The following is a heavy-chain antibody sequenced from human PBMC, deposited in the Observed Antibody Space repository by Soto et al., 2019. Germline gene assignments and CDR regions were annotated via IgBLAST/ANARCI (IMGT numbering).Heavy chain of an antibody. CDR3: ASLGSYYDFWSGYCPNYYYGMDV. J-gene: IGHJ6*02. V-gene: IGHV3-74*01. CDR1: GFTFSSYW. CDR2: INSDGSST. Sequence: GGSLRLSCAASGFTFSSYWMHWVRQAPGKGLVWVSRINSDGSSTSYADSVKGRFTISRDNAKNTLYLQMNSLRAEDTAVYYCASLGSYYDFWSGYCPNYYYGMDVWGQGT. D-gene: IGHD3-3*01.